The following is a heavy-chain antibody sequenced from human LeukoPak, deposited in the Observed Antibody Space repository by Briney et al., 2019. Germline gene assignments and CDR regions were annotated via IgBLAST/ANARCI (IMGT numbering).Heavy chain of an antibody. Sequence: GASVKVSCKASGYTFTSYDINWVRQAPGQGLEWMGWMNPNSGNTGYAQKFQGRVTMTRNTSISTAYMELSSLRSEDTAVYYCARTKRITIFGVNRIDYWGQGTLVTVSS. CDR1: GYTFTSYD. J-gene: IGHJ4*02. CDR3: ARTKRITIFGVNRIDY. V-gene: IGHV1-8*01. CDR2: MNPNSGNT. D-gene: IGHD3-3*01.